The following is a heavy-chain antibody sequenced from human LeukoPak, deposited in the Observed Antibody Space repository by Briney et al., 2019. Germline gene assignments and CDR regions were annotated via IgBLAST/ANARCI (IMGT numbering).Heavy chain of an antibody. CDR3: ARSNFCSGGSCYQDSGFDY. Sequence: GGSLRLSCAASGFTVSSNYMSWVRQAPGKGLERVPVIYSGGSTYYADSVKGRFTISRDNSKNTLYLQMNSLRAEDTAVYYCARSNFCSGGSCYQDSGFDYWGQGTLVTVSS. V-gene: IGHV3-53*01. D-gene: IGHD2-15*01. J-gene: IGHJ4*02. CDR1: GFTVSSNY. CDR2: IYSGGST.